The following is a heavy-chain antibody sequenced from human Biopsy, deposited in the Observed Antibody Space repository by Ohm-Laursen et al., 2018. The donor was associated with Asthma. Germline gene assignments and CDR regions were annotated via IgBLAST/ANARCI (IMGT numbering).Heavy chain of an antibody. CDR1: GDSFSNYA. J-gene: IGHJ6*02. CDR2: LIPVLGTP. D-gene: IGHD5-12*01. CDR3: ARGYSGSDRIVYYYSGLEV. V-gene: IGHV1-69*13. Sequence: SVKVSCKASGDSFSNYAISWVRQAPGQGLEWMGGLIPVLGTPDHAQMFEGRVTITAVESTSTAYMKLSSLSSEDTAVYYCARGYSGSDRIVYYYSGLEVWGQGTTVTVSS.